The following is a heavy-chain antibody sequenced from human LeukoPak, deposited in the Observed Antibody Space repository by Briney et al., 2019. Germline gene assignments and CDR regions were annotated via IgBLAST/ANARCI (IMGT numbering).Heavy chain of an antibody. CDR3: ARASWISTADAVR. J-gene: IGHJ4*02. V-gene: IGHV3-23*01. Sequence: GGSLKLSCAASGFSFTNYAMSWVRQAPARGPEWLSSMKGGGETFYADSVKGRFTLSRDDSRNTVYLQLNNLRVEDTAIYYCARASWISTADAVRWGQGTQVTVSS. CDR2: MKGGGET. CDR1: GFSFTNYA. D-gene: IGHD2-2*03.